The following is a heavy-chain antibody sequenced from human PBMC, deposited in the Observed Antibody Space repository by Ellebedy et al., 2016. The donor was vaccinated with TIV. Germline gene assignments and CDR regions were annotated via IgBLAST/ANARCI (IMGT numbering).Heavy chain of an antibody. CDR2: INHSGST. CDR1: GGSFSGYY. V-gene: IGHV4-34*01. Sequence: SETLSLTXAVYGGSFSGYYWSWIRQPPGKGLEWIGEINHSGSTNYNPSLKSRVTISVDTSKNQFSLKLSSVTAADTAVYYCARVRPSIVGAAPFDYWGQGTLVTVSS. J-gene: IGHJ4*02. D-gene: IGHD1-26*01. CDR3: ARVRPSIVGAAPFDY.